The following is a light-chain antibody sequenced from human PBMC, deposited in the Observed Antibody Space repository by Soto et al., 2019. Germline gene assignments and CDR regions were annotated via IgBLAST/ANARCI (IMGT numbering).Light chain of an antibody. V-gene: IGKV1-39*01. CDR1: QSISSY. Sequence: DIQMTQSPSSLSASVGDRATITCRASQSISSYIQWYQQKQGTAPTLLIHAAAILQSGVPSRVSGSGSGTDFTLTISSLQPEDVATDYCQGSYSAPTSLTFGQGTRLEIK. CDR2: AAA. J-gene: IGKJ5*01. CDR3: QGSYSAPTSLT.